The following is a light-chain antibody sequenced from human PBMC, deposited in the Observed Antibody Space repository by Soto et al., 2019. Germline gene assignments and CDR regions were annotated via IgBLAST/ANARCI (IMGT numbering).Light chain of an antibody. CDR2: LGS. CDR1: QSLLHSNGYNY. Sequence: DIVMTQSPLSLPVTPGEPASISCRSSQSLLHSNGYNYLDWYLQTPGQSPQLLIYLGSNRASGVPERFSGSGSGTDFTLKISRVEAEDVGVYYCMQALQTPITFGQGTRLEIK. CDR3: MQALQTPIT. J-gene: IGKJ5*01. V-gene: IGKV2-28*01.